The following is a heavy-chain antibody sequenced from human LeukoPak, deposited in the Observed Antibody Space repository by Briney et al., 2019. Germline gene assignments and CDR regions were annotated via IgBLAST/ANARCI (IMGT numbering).Heavy chain of an antibody. Sequence: SETLSLTCAVYGGSFSGYYWSWIRQPPGKGLEWIGEINHSGSTNYNPSLKSRVTISVDTSKNQFSLKLSPVTAADTAVYYCARGSIVVVPAAIRFRYYYYGMDVWGQGTTVTVSS. CDR2: INHSGST. CDR1: GGSFSGYY. V-gene: IGHV4-34*01. J-gene: IGHJ6*02. D-gene: IGHD2-2*02. CDR3: ARGSIVVVPAAIRFRYYYYGMDV.